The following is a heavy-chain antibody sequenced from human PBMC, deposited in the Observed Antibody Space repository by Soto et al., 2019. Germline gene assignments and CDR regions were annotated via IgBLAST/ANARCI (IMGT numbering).Heavy chain of an antibody. J-gene: IGHJ6*03. Sequence: SVKVSCKASGGTFSSYTISWVRQAPGQGLEWMGRTIPILGIANYAQKFQGRVTITADKSTSTAYMELSSLRSEDTAVYYCASCLTENPVHCSSTSCYRVYYYYMDVWGKGTTVTVSS. D-gene: IGHD2-2*01. CDR2: TIPILGIA. V-gene: IGHV1-69*02. CDR1: GGTFSSYT. CDR3: ASCLTENPVHCSSTSCYRVYYYYMDV.